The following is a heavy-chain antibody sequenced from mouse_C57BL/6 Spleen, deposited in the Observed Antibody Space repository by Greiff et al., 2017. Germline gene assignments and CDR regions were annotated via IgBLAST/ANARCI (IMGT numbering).Heavy chain of an antibody. J-gene: IGHJ1*03. CDR2: IDPSDSYN. CDR3: ARNYGSSNRWYFDV. CDR1: GYTFTSYW. D-gene: IGHD1-1*01. Sequence: QVQLQQPGAELVMPGASVKLSCKASGYTFTSYWMHWVKQSPGQGLEWIGEIDPSDSYNNYNQKFKGKSTLTVDKSSSTAYMQLSSLTSEDSSVYYCARNYGSSNRWYFDVWGTGTTVTFSS. V-gene: IGHV1-69*01.